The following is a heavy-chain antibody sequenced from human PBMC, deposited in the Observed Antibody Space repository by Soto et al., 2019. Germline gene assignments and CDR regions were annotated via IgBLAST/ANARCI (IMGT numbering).Heavy chain of an antibody. Sequence: VHLQESGPGLVTPSGTLSLTCAVSGGSITTNWWSWVRQPPGKGLERIGEIYHRGTTNYNPSLRGRVTIPVDKSNNRFALNLNSVTAAYSVSYYRARHIAALRTMGFDYWGQGNLCTGSS. CDR3: ARHIAALRTMGFDY. V-gene: IGHV4-4*02. J-gene: IGHJ4*02. D-gene: IGHD6-25*01. CDR1: GGSITTNW. CDR2: IYHRGTT.